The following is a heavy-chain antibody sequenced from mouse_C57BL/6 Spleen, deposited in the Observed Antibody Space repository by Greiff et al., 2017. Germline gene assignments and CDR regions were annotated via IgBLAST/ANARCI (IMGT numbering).Heavy chain of an antibody. J-gene: IGHJ3*01. CDR3: AYYYGYDAAY. Sequence: QVQLQQPGAELVKPGASVKLSCKASGYTFTSYWMHWVKQRPRQGLEWIGMIHPNSGSTNYNEKFKSKATLTVDKSSSTAYMQLSSLTSEDSAVYYCAYYYGYDAAYWGQGTLVTVSA. CDR2: IHPNSGST. D-gene: IGHD2-2*01. CDR1: GYTFTSYW. V-gene: IGHV1-64*01.